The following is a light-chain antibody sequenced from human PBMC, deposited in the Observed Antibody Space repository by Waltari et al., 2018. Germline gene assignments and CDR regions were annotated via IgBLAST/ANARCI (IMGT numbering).Light chain of an antibody. J-gene: IGKJ1*01. CDR1: ETVSSSF. CDR3: QQYRSSPRT. V-gene: IGKV3-20*01. Sequence: IVLTQSPGTLSLTPGESATPSCRASETVSSSFLAWYQQKAGQAPRLLIHGTSTRATGIPDRFSGSGSGTDFTLTISRLEPEDFAVYYCQQYRSSPRTFGQGTKVEIK. CDR2: GTS.